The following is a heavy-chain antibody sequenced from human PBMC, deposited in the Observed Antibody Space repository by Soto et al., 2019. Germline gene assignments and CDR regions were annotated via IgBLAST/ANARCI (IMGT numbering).Heavy chain of an antibody. CDR2: IYPGDSDT. D-gene: IGHD3-10*01. J-gene: IGHJ6*02. Sequence: PGESLKISCEGSGYSFTSYWIAWVRQMPGKGLEWMGIIYPGDSDTRYSPSFQGQVTISADKSIRTVYLQWSSLKASDTAMYSCARFAGNFYKPGDVRGQGPTVTVPS. V-gene: IGHV5-51*01. CDR3: ARFAGNFYKPGDV. CDR1: GYSFTSYW.